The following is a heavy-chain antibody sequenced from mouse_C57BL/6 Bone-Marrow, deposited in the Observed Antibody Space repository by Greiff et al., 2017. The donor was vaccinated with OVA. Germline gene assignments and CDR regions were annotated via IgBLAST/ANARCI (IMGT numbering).Heavy chain of an antibody. J-gene: IGHJ4*01. Sequence: EVQLQQSGAELVRPGASVKLSCTASGFNITDDYMNWVQQRPEQGLEWIGWIDPEHGDTEYDSKFQGKAPITVATSTTTAYLHRSSLTSEDTAVYYCTSLITTVVAHYYAMDYWGQGTSVTVSS. V-gene: IGHV14-4*01. CDR1: GFNITDDY. CDR2: IDPEHGDT. CDR3: TSLITTVVAHYYAMDY. D-gene: IGHD1-1*01.